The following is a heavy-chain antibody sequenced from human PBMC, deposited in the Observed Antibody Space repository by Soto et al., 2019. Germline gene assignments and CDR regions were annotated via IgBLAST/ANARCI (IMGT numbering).Heavy chain of an antibody. V-gene: IGHV3-30*03. J-gene: IGHJ6*02. Sequence: QVQLVESGGGVVQPGRSLRLSCAASGFIFSTYSIHWVRPAPGKGLEWVAVTTFDGINKYNADSVKGRFTISRDASKKTVYLQMNSLTTEDTAVYFCARETDGMDVWGQGTTVTVSS. CDR1: GFIFSTYS. CDR2: TTFDGINK. CDR3: ARETDGMDV.